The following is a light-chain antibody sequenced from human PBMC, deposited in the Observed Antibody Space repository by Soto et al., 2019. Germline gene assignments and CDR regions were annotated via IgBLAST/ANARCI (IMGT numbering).Light chain of an antibody. CDR3: CSFARSTTFYV. V-gene: IGLV2-23*01. Sequence: QSVLTQPASLSGSPGQSITISCSGTSSDVGSSNLASWYQQHPGKAPKLIIFEGDRRPSGVSGRFSGSKSGNTASLTISGLQAEDEADYYCCSFARSTTFYVFGTGTKVTVL. J-gene: IGLJ1*01. CDR1: SSDVGSSNL. CDR2: EGD.